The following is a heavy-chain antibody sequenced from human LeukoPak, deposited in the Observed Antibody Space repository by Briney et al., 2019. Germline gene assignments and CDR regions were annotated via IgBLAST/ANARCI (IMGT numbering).Heavy chain of an antibody. Sequence: SETLSLTCTVSGGSISSHYWSWIRQPPGKGLEWIGYIYSSGSTNCNPSLKSRVTISVDTSKNQFSLKLSSVTAADTAVYCCARGYCSDTNCYSVDYWGQGTLVTVSS. J-gene: IGHJ4*02. CDR3: ARGYCSDTNCYSVDY. V-gene: IGHV4-59*11. D-gene: IGHD2-15*01. CDR2: IYSSGST. CDR1: GGSISSHY.